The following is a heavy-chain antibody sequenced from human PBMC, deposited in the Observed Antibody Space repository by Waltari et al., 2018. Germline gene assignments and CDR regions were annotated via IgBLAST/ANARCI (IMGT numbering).Heavy chain of an antibody. J-gene: IGHJ4*02. D-gene: IGHD3-22*01. CDR3: ARWSESPPSYYYDSSGYGFDY. CDR2: IYYSGST. Sequence: QLQLQESGPGLVKPSETLSLTCTVSGGSISSRSYYWGWIRQPPGKGLEWIGSIYYSGSTYDNPTLKSRVTISVDTSKNQFSLKLSSVTAADTAVYYCARWSESPPSYYYDSSGYGFDYWGQGTLVTVSS. CDR1: GGSISSRSYY. V-gene: IGHV4-39*07.